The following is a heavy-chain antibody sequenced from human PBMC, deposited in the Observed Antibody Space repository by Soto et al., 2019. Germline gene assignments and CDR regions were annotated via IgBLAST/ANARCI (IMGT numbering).Heavy chain of an antibody. CDR3: ARERGYYDSSGYEQFYYYYGMDV. Sequence: GAPRHSRGGSGFTFSNYAIHLGRQAPGKGVEGGGVISYDGSNKYYADSVKGRFTISRDNSKNTLYLQMNSLRAEDTAVYYCARERGYYDSSGYEQFYYYYGMDVWGQGTTVTVSS. CDR2: ISYDGSNK. V-gene: IGHV3-30-3*01. CDR1: GFTFSNYA. J-gene: IGHJ6*02. D-gene: IGHD3-22*01.